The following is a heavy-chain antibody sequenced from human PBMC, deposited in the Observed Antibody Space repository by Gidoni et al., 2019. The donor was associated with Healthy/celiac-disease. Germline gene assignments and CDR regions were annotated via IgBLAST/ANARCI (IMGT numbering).Heavy chain of an antibody. CDR2: IKSQTDGGTT. CDR1: GFTFRNAL. Sequence: EVQLVESGGGLVKPGGSLRLSCAASGFTFRNALMSWVRQAPGKGLGWVGRIKSQTDGGTTDYAAPVKGRFTISRDDSKNTLYLQMNSLKTEDTAVYYCTTDYPYYDLSRLGDLDYWGQGTLVTVSS. V-gene: IGHV3-15*01. D-gene: IGHD3-16*01. J-gene: IGHJ4*02. CDR3: TTDYPYYDLSRLGDLDY.